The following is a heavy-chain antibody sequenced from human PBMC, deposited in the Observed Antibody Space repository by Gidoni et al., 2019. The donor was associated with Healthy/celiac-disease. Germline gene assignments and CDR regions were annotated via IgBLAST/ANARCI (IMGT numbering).Heavy chain of an antibody. J-gene: IGHJ5*02. V-gene: IGHV4-34*01. CDR1: GGSFSGYY. CDR3: ARGPPHNWGLAWFDP. CDR2: INHSGST. D-gene: IGHD7-27*01. Sequence: QVQLQQWGAGLLKPSETLSLTCAGYGGSFSGYYWSWIRQPPGKGLEWIGEINHSGSTNYNPSLKSRVTISVDTSKNQFSLKLSSVTAADTAVYYCARGPPHNWGLAWFDPWGQGTLVTVSS.